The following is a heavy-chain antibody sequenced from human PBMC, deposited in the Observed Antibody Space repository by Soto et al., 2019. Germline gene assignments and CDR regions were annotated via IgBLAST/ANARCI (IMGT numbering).Heavy chain of an antibody. CDR2: ISYDGSNK. J-gene: IGHJ4*02. Sequence: QVQLVESGGGVVQPGRSLRLSCAASGFTFSSYAMHWVRQAPGKGLEWVAVISYDGSNKYYADSVKGRFTISRDNSKNTLYLQMNRLRAEDTAVYYCARDLVGYSSSYWGQGTLVTVSS. CDR3: ARDLVGYSSSY. D-gene: IGHD6-6*01. CDR1: GFTFSSYA. V-gene: IGHV3-30-3*01.